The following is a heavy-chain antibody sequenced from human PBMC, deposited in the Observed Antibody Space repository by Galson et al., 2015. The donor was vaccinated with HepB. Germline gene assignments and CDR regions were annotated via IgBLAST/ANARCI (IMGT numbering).Heavy chain of an antibody. Sequence: SLRLSCAASGFTFSTYWMSWVRQAPGKGLEWVANIRPDGSDKYYMDSVKGRFAISRDNAKNSLYLQMNSLSAEDTAVYYCARLGVNPYFDYWGQGTLVTVSS. V-gene: IGHV3-7*01. CDR2: IRPDGSDK. D-gene: IGHD3-16*01. CDR3: ARLGVNPYFDY. J-gene: IGHJ4*02. CDR1: GFTFSTYW.